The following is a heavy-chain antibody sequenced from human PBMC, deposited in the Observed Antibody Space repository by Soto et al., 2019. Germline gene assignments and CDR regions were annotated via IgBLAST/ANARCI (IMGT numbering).Heavy chain of an antibody. D-gene: IGHD4-4*01. Sequence: QVQLVQSGAEVKKPGASVKVSCKASGYTFTNYGITWVRQAPGQGLEWMGWISAYNDNTNYAQKLQGRVSMTTDTSTSTAYIELRSLRSDDTAVYYCARVVYSNNCFDYWGQGTLVTVSS. CDR2: ISAYNDNT. CDR1: GYTFTNYG. CDR3: ARVVYSNNCFDY. J-gene: IGHJ4*02. V-gene: IGHV1-18*01.